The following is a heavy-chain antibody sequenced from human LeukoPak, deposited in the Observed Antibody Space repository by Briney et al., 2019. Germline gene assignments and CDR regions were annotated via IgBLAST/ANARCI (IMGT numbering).Heavy chain of an antibody. V-gene: IGHV4-30-2*01. D-gene: IGHD3-16*02. Sequence: SQTLSLTCAVSGGSISSGGYSWSWIRQPPGKGLEWIGYIYHSGSTYYNPSLKSRVTISVDRSKNQFSLKLSSVTAADTAVYYCARGLYFGVIPVSWGFDYYGMDVWGQGTTVTVSS. CDR3: ARGLYFGVIPVSWGFDYYGMDV. CDR2: IYHSGST. CDR1: GGSISSGGYS. J-gene: IGHJ6*02.